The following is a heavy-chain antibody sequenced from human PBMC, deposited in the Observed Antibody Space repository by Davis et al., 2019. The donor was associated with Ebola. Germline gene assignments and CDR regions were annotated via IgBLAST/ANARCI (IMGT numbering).Heavy chain of an antibody. CDR2: ISYDGSNK. V-gene: IGHV3-30*04. D-gene: IGHD3-10*01. CDR1: GFTFSSYA. Sequence: GESLKISCAASGFTFSSYAMHWVRQAPGKGLEWVAVISYDGSNKYYADSVKGRFTISRDNSKNTLYLQMNSLRADDTAVYYCAKDELPSNRMVRGVVYYFDYWGQGTLVTVSS. CDR3: AKDELPSNRMVRGVVYYFDY. J-gene: IGHJ4*02.